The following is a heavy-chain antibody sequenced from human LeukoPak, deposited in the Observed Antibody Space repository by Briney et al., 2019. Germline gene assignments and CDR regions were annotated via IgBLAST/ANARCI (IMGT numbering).Heavy chain of an antibody. D-gene: IGHD6-19*01. CDR2: FYPGDSDT. V-gene: IGHV5-51*01. CDR3: AKHKARISVAGPLFDS. J-gene: IGHJ4*02. Sequence: PGESLKISCEASGYVFATYWIGWVRQLPGKGLEWVGLFYPGDSDTRYSPSFQGQVNISVDKSITTAYLQWSSLRASDTAIYFCAKHKARISVAGPLFDSWGQGTLVTVSS. CDR1: GYVFATYW.